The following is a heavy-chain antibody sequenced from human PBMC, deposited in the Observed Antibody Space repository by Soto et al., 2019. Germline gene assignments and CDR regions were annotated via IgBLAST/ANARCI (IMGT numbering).Heavy chain of an antibody. V-gene: IGHV3-23*01. D-gene: IGHD2-21*02. J-gene: IGHJ4*02. CDR1: GFTFSSYA. Sequence: EVQVLESGGGLVQPGGSLRLSCAASGFTFSSYAMSWVRQAPWQGLEWVSAISGSGSNPYYADSVKGRFTISRDNSKNTLYLQMNSLSAEDTALYYCANTASMTLRDGFDHWGQGTLVTVSS. CDR3: ANTASMTLRDGFDH. CDR2: ISGSGSNP.